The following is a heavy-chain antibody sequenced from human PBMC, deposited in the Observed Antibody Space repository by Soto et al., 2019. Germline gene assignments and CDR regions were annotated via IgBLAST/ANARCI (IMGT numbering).Heavy chain of an antibody. V-gene: IGHV4-59*01. J-gene: IGHJ6*02. CDR3: ARDKSNYYSGMDV. CDR1: GGSISSYY. Sequence: QVQLQESGPGLVKPSETLSLTCTVSGGSISSYYWSWIRQPPGTGLEWLGYIYYSGITNYNPSLKSHVTISVGTSKNQFSLKLSSLTAADTAVYYCARDKSNYYSGMDVWGQGTTVTVSS. CDR2: IYYSGIT.